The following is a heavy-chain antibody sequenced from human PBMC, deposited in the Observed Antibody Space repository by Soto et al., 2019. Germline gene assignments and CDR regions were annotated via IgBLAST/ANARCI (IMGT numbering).Heavy chain of an antibody. V-gene: IGHV1-69*01. J-gene: IGHJ4*02. CDR1: GGTFSSYA. Sequence: QVQLVQSGAEVKKPGSSVKVSCKASGGTFSSYAISWVRQAPGQGLEWMGGIIPIFGTATYAQKFQGRVTITAYESTSTAYMELSSLRSEDTPVYYCARDRYSSSSPRDPLYYWGQGTLVTVSS. D-gene: IGHD6-13*01. CDR3: ARDRYSSSSPRDPLYY. CDR2: IIPIFGTA.